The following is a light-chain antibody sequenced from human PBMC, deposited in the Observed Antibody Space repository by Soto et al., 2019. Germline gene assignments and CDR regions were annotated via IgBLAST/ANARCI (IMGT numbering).Light chain of an antibody. CDR1: QSVSSN. CDR3: QQYNNWPYT. CDR2: GAS. V-gene: IGKV3-15*01. Sequence: EIVMTQSPATLSVSPGERATLSCRASQSVSSNLAWYQQKPGQAPRLLIYGASTRATGIPARFSGCGSGTEFTLTISSLQSEDFAVYYCQQYNNWPYTFGQGTKLEIK. J-gene: IGKJ2*01.